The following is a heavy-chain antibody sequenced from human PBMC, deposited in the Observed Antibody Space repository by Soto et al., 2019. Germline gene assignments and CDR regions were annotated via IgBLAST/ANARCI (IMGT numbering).Heavy chain of an antibody. V-gene: IGHV3-74*01. D-gene: IGHD3-22*01. CDR3: ARERGSSGYYYDAFDI. Sequence: GGSLRLSCAASGFTFSSYWMHWVRQAPGKGLVWVSRINSDGSSTSYADSVKGRFTISRDNAKNTLYLQMNSLRAEDTAVYYCARERGSSGYYYDAFDIWGQGTMVTVSS. CDR2: INSDGSST. CDR1: GFTFSSYW. J-gene: IGHJ3*02.